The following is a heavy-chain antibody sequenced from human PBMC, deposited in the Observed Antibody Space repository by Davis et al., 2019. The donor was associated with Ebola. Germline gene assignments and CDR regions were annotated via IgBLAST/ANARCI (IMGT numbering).Heavy chain of an antibody. CDR1: GYSFTDYW. J-gene: IGHJ6*02. CDR3: ARHEAPCIGRTCHEPQKYNFYGMDV. CDR2: IYPGNSDT. Sequence: PGGSLRLSCKGSGYSFTDYWIGWVRQTPGKGLEWMGIIYPGNSDTSYSPSFQGQVTISVDKSISTSYLQWSSLKASDTAIYYCARHEAPCIGRTCHEPQKYNFYGMDVWGQGTTVTVSS. D-gene: IGHD6-6*01. V-gene: IGHV5-51*01.